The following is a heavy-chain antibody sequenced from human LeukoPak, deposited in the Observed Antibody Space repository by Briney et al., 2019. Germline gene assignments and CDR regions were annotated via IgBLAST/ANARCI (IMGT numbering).Heavy chain of an antibody. V-gene: IGHV1-8*01. J-gene: IGHJ4*02. D-gene: IGHD6-13*01. Sequence: ASVKVSFKASGYTFTSYDINWVRQATAQGLEWMGWMNPNSGNTGYAQKFQGRVTMTRNTSISTAYMELSSLRSEDTAVYYCARGRIAADSDYWGQGTLVTVSS. CDR1: GYTFTSYD. CDR3: ARGRIAADSDY. CDR2: MNPNSGNT.